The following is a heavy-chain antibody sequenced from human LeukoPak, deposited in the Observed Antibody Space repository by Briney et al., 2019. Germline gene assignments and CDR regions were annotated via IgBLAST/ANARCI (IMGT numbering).Heavy chain of an antibody. Sequence: GGSLRLSCAASGFTFRDYSMNWVRQAPGKGPECVSYISPTSSNIFYVDSVKGRFTISRDNAKNTLYLQMNSLRAEDTAVYYCAKDFDFWSGYYTGLDYWGQGTLVTVSS. CDR2: ISPTSSNI. CDR3: AKDFDFWSGYYTGLDY. CDR1: GFTFRDYS. D-gene: IGHD3-3*01. V-gene: IGHV3-48*04. J-gene: IGHJ4*02.